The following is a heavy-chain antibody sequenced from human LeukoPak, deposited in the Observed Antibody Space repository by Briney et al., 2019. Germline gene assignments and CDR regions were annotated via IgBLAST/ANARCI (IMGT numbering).Heavy chain of an antibody. CDR3: GRGGSTGIFDY. Sequence: ASVKVSCKTSGYTFTTYYIHWMRQAPGQGPEWMGTIDSSGGRTNYAQKFQGRVTMTRDTPTSTVYLELSSLRSEDTAVYYCGRGGSTGIFDYWGQGTLVTVSS. D-gene: IGHD1-1*01. CDR2: IDSSGGRT. J-gene: IGHJ4*02. CDR1: GYTFTTYY. V-gene: IGHV1-46*01.